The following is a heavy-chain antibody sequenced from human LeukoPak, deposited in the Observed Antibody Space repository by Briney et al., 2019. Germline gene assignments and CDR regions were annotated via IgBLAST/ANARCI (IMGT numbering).Heavy chain of an antibody. CDR1: GYTFTSYD. D-gene: IGHD6-6*01. V-gene: IGHV1-8*03. CDR3: ARGRVPPRPADY. CDR2: MNPNSGNT. J-gene: IGHJ4*02. Sequence: ASVKVSCKASGYTFTSYDINWVRQATGQGLEWMGWMNPNSGNTGYAQKFQGRVTITRNTSISTAYMELSSLRSEDTAVYYCARGRVPPRPADYWGQGTLVTVSS.